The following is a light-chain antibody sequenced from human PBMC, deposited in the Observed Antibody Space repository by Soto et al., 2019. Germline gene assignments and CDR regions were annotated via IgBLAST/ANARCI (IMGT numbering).Light chain of an antibody. CDR1: SSNIGGNT. V-gene: IGLV1-44*01. Sequence: QSVLTQPPSASGNPGQRVTISCYGSSSNIGGNTVNWYQQLPGAAPKLLIYSNDQRPSGVPDRFSGSKSGTSASLAISGLQSEDEADYYCATWDDSLDGRVFGAGTKVTVL. CDR3: ATWDDSLDGRV. CDR2: SND. J-gene: IGLJ1*01.